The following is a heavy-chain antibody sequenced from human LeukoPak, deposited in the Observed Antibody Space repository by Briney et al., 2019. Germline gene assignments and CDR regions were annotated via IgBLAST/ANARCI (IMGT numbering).Heavy chain of an antibody. V-gene: IGHV4-59*01. D-gene: IGHD5-12*01. CDR3: ARSSSDGYNLFDY. CDR2: IYYSGST. Sequence: SETLSLTCTVSVGSISSYYWSWIRQPPGKGLDWIGYIYYSGSTNYNPSLKSRVTISVDTSKNQFSLKLSSVTAADTAVYYCARSSSDGYNLFDYWGQGTLVTVSS. J-gene: IGHJ4*02. CDR1: VGSISSYY.